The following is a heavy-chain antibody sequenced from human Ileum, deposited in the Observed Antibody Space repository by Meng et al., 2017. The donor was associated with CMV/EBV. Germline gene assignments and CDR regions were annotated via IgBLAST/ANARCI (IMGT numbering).Heavy chain of an antibody. CDR2: IISGGGYT. J-gene: IGHJ4*02. Sequence: QVQPVESGGDLVQPGGSLRLSCAASGFTFSNYYMTWIRQAPGKGLEWISYIISGGGYTNYADSVKGRFTISRDNSENTLFLQMSSLRVEDTAVYYCVGVGAPGGQGTLVTVSS. V-gene: IGHV3-11*06. D-gene: IGHD1-26*01. CDR3: VGVGAP. CDR1: GFTFSNYY.